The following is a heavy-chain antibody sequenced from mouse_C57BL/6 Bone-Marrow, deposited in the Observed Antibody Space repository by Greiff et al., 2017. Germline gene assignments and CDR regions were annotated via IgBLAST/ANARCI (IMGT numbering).Heavy chain of an antibody. D-gene: IGHD2-4*01. CDR3: VIGDYEGYFDV. J-gene: IGHJ2*01. CDR2: IRRKSNNYAT. CDR1: GFSFNTYA. V-gene: IGHV10-1*01. Sequence: EVKLVESGGGLVQPKGSLKLSCAASGFSFNTYAMNWVRQAPGKGLEWVARIRRKSNNYATSYADSVKDRFTISRDDSESMLYLQMNNVKSEDTAMYYCVIGDYEGYFDVWGTGTTLTGSS.